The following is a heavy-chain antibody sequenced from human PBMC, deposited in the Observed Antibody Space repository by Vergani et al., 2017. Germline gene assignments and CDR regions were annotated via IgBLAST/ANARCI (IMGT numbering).Heavy chain of an antibody. J-gene: IGHJ4*02. V-gene: IGHV4-61*02. CDR3: SRVLSDFWGTPPRFDH. CDR1: GDSFSRGSYS. CDR2: INISGST. Sequence: QVQLQESGPGLVKPSQTLSLTCTVSGDSFSRGSYSWNWIRQAAGKGVEWMGSINISGSTKYNSSLESRLTMSVDSSKKQLSLAFTSVTAADTAVYYCSRVLSDFWGTPPRFDHWGQGIWVTVSA. D-gene: IGHD3-3*01.